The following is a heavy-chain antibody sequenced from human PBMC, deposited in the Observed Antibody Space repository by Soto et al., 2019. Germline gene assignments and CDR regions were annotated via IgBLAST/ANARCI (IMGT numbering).Heavy chain of an antibody. CDR3: TRDASRDSSARGWFDP. J-gene: IGHJ5*02. CDR1: GFTFRSFT. CDR2: ISSNSAYI. Sequence: GGALRLSCAASGFTFRSFTMNWVRQAPGKGLEWVSTISSNSAYIYYTDALRGRFTISRDNAKNSLHLQMNSLRAEDTAVYYCTRDASRDSSARGWFDPWGPGTLVTVSS. V-gene: IGHV3-21*01. D-gene: IGHD6-13*01.